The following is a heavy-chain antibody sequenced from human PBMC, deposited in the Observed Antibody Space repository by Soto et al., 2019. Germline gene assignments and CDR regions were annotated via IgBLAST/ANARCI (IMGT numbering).Heavy chain of an antibody. Sequence: EASVKVSCKASGYTFTSYYMHWVRQAPGQGLEWMGIINPSGGSTSYAQKFQGRVTMTRDTSTSTVYMELSSLRSEDTAVYYCARGAGYYDSSGYRYNWFDPWGQGTLVTVSS. CDR1: GYTFTSYY. V-gene: IGHV1-46*01. D-gene: IGHD3-22*01. CDR3: ARGAGYYDSSGYRYNWFDP. J-gene: IGHJ5*02. CDR2: INPSGGST.